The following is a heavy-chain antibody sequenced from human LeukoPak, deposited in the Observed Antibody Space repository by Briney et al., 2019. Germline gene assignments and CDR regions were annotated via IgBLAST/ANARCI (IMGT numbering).Heavy chain of an antibody. CDR1: GGSISSSSYY. V-gene: IGHV4-39*01. Sequence: NPSETLSLTCTVSGGSISSSSYYRGWIRQPPGKGLEWIVSIYYSGSTYYNPSLKSRVTISVDTSKNQFSLRLSSVTAADTAVYYCASDSHYDSSGYYYDWGQGTLVTVSS. D-gene: IGHD3-22*01. J-gene: IGHJ4*02. CDR2: IYYSGST. CDR3: ASDSHYDSSGYYYD.